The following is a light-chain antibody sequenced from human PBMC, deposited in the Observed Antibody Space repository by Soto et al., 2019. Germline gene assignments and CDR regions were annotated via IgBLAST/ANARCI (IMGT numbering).Light chain of an antibody. CDR1: QSVSSSS. V-gene: IGKV3-20*01. CDR3: QQYDSSPRT. J-gene: IGKJ1*01. CDR2: GTS. Sequence: EIVLTQSPGTLSLSPGDRGTLSCRASQSVSSSSLAWYQQKAGQAPRLLIYGTSIRATGIPDRFSGSGSGTDFTLTIRRLEPEDFAVYYCQQYDSSPRTFGQGTRVEIK.